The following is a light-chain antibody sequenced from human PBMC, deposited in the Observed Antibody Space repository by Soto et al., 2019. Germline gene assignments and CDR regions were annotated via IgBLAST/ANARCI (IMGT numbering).Light chain of an antibody. Sequence: QSALTQPASVSGSPGQSITISCTGTSSDVGGYNYVSWYQQHPGKAPKLMIYDVSNRPSGVSNRFSGSKSGNTASLTISGLQAEDEADYYCSSYTTSRTSAFGTGTKVTVL. V-gene: IGLV2-14*01. CDR1: SSDVGGYNY. J-gene: IGLJ1*01. CDR3: SSYTTSRTSA. CDR2: DVS.